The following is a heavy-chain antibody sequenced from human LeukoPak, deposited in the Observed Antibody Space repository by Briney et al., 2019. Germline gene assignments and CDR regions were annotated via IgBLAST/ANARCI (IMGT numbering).Heavy chain of an antibody. CDR3: AKRGGWDFDWLFYYFDY. Sequence: GGSLRLSCAASGFTFSSYAMSWVRQAPGKGLEWVSAISGSGGSTYYADSVKGRFTISRDNSKNTLYLQMNSLRAEDTAVYYCAKRGGWDFDWLFYYFDYWGQGALVTVSS. D-gene: IGHD3-9*01. CDR2: ISGSGGST. CDR1: GFTFSSYA. V-gene: IGHV3-23*01. J-gene: IGHJ4*02.